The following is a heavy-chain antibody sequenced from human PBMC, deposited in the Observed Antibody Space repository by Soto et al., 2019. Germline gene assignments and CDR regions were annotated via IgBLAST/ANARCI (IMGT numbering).Heavy chain of an antibody. V-gene: IGHV4-34*01. CDR2: INHSGST. Sequence: SETLSLTCAVYGGSFSGYYWSWIRQPPGKGLEWIGEINHSGSTNYNPSLKSRVTISVDTSKNQFSLKLSSVTAADTAVYYCARNPARGVIRGWFDPWGQGTLVTVLL. CDR3: ARNPARGVIRGWFDP. CDR1: GGSFSGYY. D-gene: IGHD3-10*01. J-gene: IGHJ5*02.